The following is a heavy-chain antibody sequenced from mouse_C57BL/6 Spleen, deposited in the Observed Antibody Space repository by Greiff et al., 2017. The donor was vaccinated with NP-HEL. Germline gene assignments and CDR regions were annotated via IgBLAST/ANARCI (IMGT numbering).Heavy chain of an antibody. J-gene: IGHJ3*01. CDR3: ARLLRVAY. V-gene: IGHV1-61*01. Sequence: VQLKQPGAELVRPGSSVKLSCKASGYTFTSYWMDWVKQRPGQGLEWIGNIYPSDSETHYNQKFKDKATLTVDKSSSTAYMQLSSLTSEDSAVYYCARLLRVAYWGQGTLVTVSA. CDR1: GYTFTSYW. D-gene: IGHD1-1*01. CDR2: IYPSDSET.